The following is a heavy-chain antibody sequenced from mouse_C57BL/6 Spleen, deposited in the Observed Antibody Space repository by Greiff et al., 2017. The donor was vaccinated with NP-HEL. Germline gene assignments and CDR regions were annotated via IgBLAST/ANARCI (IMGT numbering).Heavy chain of an antibody. CDR3: ARSDGYLCYYAMDY. Sequence: QVQLKESGPGLVQPSQSLSITCTVSGFSLTSYGVHWVRQSPGKGLEWLGVIWSGGSTDYNAAFISRLSISKDNSKSQVFFKMNSLQADDTAIYYCARSDGYLCYYAMDYWGQGTSVTVSS. CDR2: IWSGGST. V-gene: IGHV2-2*01. J-gene: IGHJ4*01. CDR1: GFSLTSYG. D-gene: IGHD2-3*01.